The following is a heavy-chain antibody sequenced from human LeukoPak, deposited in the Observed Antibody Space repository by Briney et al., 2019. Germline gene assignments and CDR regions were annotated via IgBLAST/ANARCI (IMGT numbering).Heavy chain of an antibody. CDR1: GYNFTSYW. J-gene: IGHJ1*01. V-gene: IGHV5-51*01. CDR2: IYPGDSDT. CDR3: ARLPVVVTAIPYEYFQH. D-gene: IGHD2-21*02. Sequence: GESLKISCKVSGYNFTSYWIGWVRQMPGKGLEWMGIIYPGDSDTRYSPSFQGQVTISADKSISTAYLQWSSLKASDTAMYYCARLPVVVTAIPYEYFQHWGQGTLVTVSS.